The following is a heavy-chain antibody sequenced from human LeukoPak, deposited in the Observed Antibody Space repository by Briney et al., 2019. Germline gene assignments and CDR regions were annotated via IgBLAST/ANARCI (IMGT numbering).Heavy chain of an antibody. V-gene: IGHV3-48*04. CDR3: ARDGDSSSWGDYYYGMDV. Sequence: GGSLRLPCAASGFTFSSYSMNWVRQALGKGLEWVSYISSSSSTIYYADSVKGRFTISRDNAKNSLYLQMNSLRAEDTAVYYCARDGDSSSWGDYYYGMDVWGQGTTVTVSS. J-gene: IGHJ6*02. CDR2: ISSSSSTI. D-gene: IGHD6-13*01. CDR1: GFTFSSYS.